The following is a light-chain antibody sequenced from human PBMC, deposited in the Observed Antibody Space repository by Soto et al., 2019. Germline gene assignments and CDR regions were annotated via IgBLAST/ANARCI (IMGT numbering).Light chain of an antibody. CDR2: GAS. V-gene: IGKV3-20*01. Sequence: EIVLTQSPGTLSLSPGERATLSCRASQSVRSSYLAWYQQKPGQAPRLLMYGASSRATGIPDRFSGSGSGTDFTLTISRLEPEDFAVYYCQQYGSSPRTFGQGTKV. CDR1: QSVRSSY. J-gene: IGKJ1*01. CDR3: QQYGSSPRT.